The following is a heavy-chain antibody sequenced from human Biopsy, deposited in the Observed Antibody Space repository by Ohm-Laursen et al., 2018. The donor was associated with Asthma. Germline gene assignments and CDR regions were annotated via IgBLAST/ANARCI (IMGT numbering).Heavy chain of an antibody. J-gene: IGHJ6*02. CDR2: FHYTGSD. CDR1: GGSVSTGSYY. Sequence: SDTLSLTCTVSGGSVSTGSYYWSWIRQPPGKGLEWLGCFHYTGSDNYNPSLKSRVTISADTSKDQFSLGLNSVTAADTAVYYCARGPNYHGSGRAPIGMDVWGQGTTVTVSS. CDR3: ARGPNYHGSGRAPIGMDV. D-gene: IGHD3-10*01. V-gene: IGHV4-61*01.